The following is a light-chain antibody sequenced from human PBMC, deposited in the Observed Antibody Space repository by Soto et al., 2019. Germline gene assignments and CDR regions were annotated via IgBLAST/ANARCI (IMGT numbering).Light chain of an antibody. Sequence: DIVMTQSPDSLAVSLGERATINCKSSQSVLYSSNNKNYLAWYQQKPGQPPKLLIYWASTRESGVPDRFSGSGSGTDFTLTISSLQPEDVEVYYCQQYYSLPPTFGGGTKVDIK. V-gene: IGKV4-1*01. CDR2: WAS. CDR3: QQYYSLPPT. J-gene: IGKJ4*01. CDR1: QSVLYSSNNKNY.